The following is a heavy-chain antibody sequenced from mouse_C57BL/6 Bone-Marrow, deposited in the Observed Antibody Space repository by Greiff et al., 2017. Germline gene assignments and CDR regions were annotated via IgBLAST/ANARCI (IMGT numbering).Heavy chain of an antibody. Sequence: EVMLVESGGGLVQPGGSLSLSCAASGFTFTDYYMSWVRQPPGKALEWLGFIRNKANGYTTEYSASVKGRFTISRDNSQSILYLQMNALRAEDSATYYCARWAYYSNYFAWFAYWGQGTLVTVSA. V-gene: IGHV7-3*01. D-gene: IGHD2-5*01. CDR2: IRNKANGYTT. J-gene: IGHJ3*01. CDR1: GFTFTDYY. CDR3: ARWAYYSNYFAWFAY.